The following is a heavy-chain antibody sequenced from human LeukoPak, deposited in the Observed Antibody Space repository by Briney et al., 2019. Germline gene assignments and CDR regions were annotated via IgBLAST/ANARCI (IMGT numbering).Heavy chain of an antibody. D-gene: IGHD3-22*01. Sequence: GGSLRLSCAASGFTFSNYGMSWVRQAPGKGLEWVSAMSGSGGHMYYTDSVKGRVTISRDNSKNTLYLQMNSLRAEDTAVYYCAKVVDYYDSLDYFDYWGQGTLVTVSS. V-gene: IGHV3-23*01. J-gene: IGHJ4*02. CDR2: MSGSGGHM. CDR3: AKVVDYYDSLDYFDY. CDR1: GFTFSNYG.